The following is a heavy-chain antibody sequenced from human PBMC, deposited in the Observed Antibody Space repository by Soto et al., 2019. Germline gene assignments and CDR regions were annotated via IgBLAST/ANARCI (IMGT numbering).Heavy chain of an antibody. J-gene: IGHJ6*02. D-gene: IGHD6-13*01. CDR1: GFTFSSYW. CDR3: ARIAATGRGWDV. CDR2: IKQDGSEE. V-gene: IGHV3-7*01. Sequence: EVQLVESGGGLVQPGGSLRLSCVDSGFTFSSYWMSWVRQAPVKGLEWVGNIKQDGSEENYVDSLKGRFTSSRDNAKNSMYLQMTSLRAEDTAVYYCARIAATGRGWDVWGQGTTVVVSS.